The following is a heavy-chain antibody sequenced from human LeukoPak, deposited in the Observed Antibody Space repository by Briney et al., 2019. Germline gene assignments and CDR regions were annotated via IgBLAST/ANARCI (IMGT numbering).Heavy chain of an antibody. D-gene: IGHD6-13*01. CDR3: ARGPRSSWYWDY. CDR1: GGSFSGYY. Sequence: SETLSLTCAVYGGSFSGYYWSWIRQPPGKGLEWIGEINHSGSTNYNPSLKSRVTISVDTTKNQFSLKLSSVTAADTAVYYCARGPRSSWYWDYWGQGTLVTVSS. J-gene: IGHJ4*02. CDR2: INHSGST. V-gene: IGHV4-34*01.